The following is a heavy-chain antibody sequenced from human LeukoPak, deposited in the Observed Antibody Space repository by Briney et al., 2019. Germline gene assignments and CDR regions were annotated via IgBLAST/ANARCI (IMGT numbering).Heavy chain of an antibody. J-gene: IGHJ4*02. CDR1: SDSISSSSSY. V-gene: IGHV4-39*01. CDR3: ARRTNYDSSGYYTDY. D-gene: IGHD3-22*01. CDR2: INYSGNT. Sequence: PSETLSLTCTVSSDSISSSSSYWGWIRQPPGKGLEFIGSINYSGNTYYNPSLKSRVTISVDTSKNQFSLKLSSVTAADTAVYYCARRTNYDSSGYYTDYWGQGTLVTVSS.